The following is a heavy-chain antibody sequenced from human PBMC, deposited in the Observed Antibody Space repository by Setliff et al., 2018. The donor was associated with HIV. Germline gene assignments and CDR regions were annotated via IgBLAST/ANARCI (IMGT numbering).Heavy chain of an antibody. CDR1: GGSISSGSYY. V-gene: IGHV4-61*02. J-gene: IGHJ6*03. CDR3: ARETYYYDNPQYYYYYMDG. D-gene: IGHD3-22*01. CDR2: IYTSGST. Sequence: PSETLSLTCTVSGGSISSGSYYWSWIRQPAGKGLEWIGRIYTSGSTNYNPSLKSRVTISVDTSKNQFSLKLRSVTAADTAVYYCARETYYYDNPQYYYYYMDGWGKGTTVTGSS.